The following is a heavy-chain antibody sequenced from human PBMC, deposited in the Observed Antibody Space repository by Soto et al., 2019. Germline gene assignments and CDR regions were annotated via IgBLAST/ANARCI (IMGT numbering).Heavy chain of an antibody. D-gene: IGHD3-22*01. J-gene: IGHJ4*02. Sequence: SVKGSCKASGGTFSSYAISWVRQAPGQGLEWMGGIIPIFGTANYAQKFQGRVTITADEPTSTAYMELSSLRSEDTAVYYCASFGFQKNYYDSSGPGPLDYWGQGTLVTVSS. V-gene: IGHV1-69*13. CDR2: IIPIFGTA. CDR1: GGTFSSYA. CDR3: ASFGFQKNYYDSSGPGPLDY.